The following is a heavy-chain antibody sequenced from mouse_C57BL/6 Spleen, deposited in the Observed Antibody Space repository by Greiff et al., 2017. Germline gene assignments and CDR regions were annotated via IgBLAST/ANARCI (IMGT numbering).Heavy chain of an antibody. J-gene: IGHJ2*01. V-gene: IGHV1-19*01. CDR1: GYTFTDYY. CDR3: ARSIYGSSFDY. CDR2: INPYNGGT. Sequence: EVQLQQSGPVLVKPGASVKMSCKASGYTFTDYYMNWVKQSHGKSLEWIGVINPYNGGTSYNQKFKGKATLTVDKSSSTAYMELNSLTSEDSAVYYCARSIYGSSFDYWGQGTTLTVSS. D-gene: IGHD1-1*01.